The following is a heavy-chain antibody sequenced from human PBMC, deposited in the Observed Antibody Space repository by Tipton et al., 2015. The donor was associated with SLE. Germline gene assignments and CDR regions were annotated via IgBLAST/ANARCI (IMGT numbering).Heavy chain of an antibody. V-gene: IGHV4-59*08. Sequence: LRLSFTVSDDSISHYYWSWIRQSPGKGLEWIGYIFYTGRISSNPSLKSRVTISMDTSKNQFSLRLSSVTAADTAVYYCARHGGATPFDPWGQGTLVTVSS. D-gene: IGHD4/OR15-4a*01. CDR3: ARHGGATPFDP. CDR1: DDSISHYY. J-gene: IGHJ5*02. CDR2: IFYTGRI.